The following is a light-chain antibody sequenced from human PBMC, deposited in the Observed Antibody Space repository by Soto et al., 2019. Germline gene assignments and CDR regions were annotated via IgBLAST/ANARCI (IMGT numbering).Light chain of an antibody. J-gene: IGKJ4*01. CDR3: QQSYSTPRT. CDR2: AAS. CDR1: QSISSY. V-gene: IGKV1-39*01. Sequence: DIQMTQSPSSLSASVGDRVTITCRASQSISSYVNWYQQKPGKAPKLLIYAASSLQSGVPSRFSGSGSGTDFTLTISSLQPEDFATYYCQQSYSTPRTFGGGTKV.